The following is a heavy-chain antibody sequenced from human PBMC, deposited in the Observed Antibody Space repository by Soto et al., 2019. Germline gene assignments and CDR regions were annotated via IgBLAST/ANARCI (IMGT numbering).Heavy chain of an antibody. CDR2: ISGYNGNT. J-gene: IGHJ6*02. CDR1: GYTFTSYG. CDR3: ASNYLYYYGSGNTNYYGMDV. D-gene: IGHD3-10*01. Sequence: ASVKVSCQASGYTFTSYGISWVRQAPGQGLEWMGWISGYNGNTNYAQKLQGRVTMTTDTSTSTAYMELRSLRSDDTAVYYCASNYLYYYGSGNTNYYGMDVWGQGTTVTVSS. V-gene: IGHV1-18*01.